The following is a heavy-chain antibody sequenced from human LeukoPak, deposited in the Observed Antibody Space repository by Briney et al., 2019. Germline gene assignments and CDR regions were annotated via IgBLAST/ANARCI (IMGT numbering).Heavy chain of an antibody. CDR1: GGTFSGYA. J-gene: IGHJ4*02. D-gene: IGHD3-22*01. CDR3: ATPTYYYDSSGYWNYYFDY. V-gene: IGHV1-69*04. Sequence: GASVKVSCKASGGTFSGYAISWVRQAPGQGLEWMGRIIPILGIANYAQKFQGRVTITADKSTSTAYMELSSLRSEDTAVYYCATPTYYYDSSGYWNYYFDYWGQGTLVTVSS. CDR2: IIPILGIA.